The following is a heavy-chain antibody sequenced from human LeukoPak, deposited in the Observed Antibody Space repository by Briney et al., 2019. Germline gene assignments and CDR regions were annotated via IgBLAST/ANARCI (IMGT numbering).Heavy chain of an antibody. D-gene: IGHD1-1*01. CDR2: IWYDGSNK. J-gene: IGHJ4*02. CDR3: AREQLERPYFDY. CDR1: GFTFSSYG. V-gene: IGHV3-33*01. Sequence: GGSLRLSCAASGFTFSSYGMHWVRQAPGKGLEWVAVIWYDGSNKYYADSVKGRFTISRDNSKNTLYLQMNSLRAEDTAVYYCAREQLERPYFDYWGQGTLVTVSS.